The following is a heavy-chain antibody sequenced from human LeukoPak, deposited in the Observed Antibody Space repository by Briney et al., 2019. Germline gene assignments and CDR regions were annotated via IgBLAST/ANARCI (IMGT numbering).Heavy chain of an antibody. V-gene: IGHV1-2*02. CDR3: ARVETTVTTKIRYYYYMDV. Sequence: ASVKVSCKASGYTFTGYYMHWVRQAPGQGLEWMGWINPNSGGTNYAQKFQGRVTMTRDTSISTAYMELSRLRSDDTAVYYCARVETTVTTKIRYYYYMDVWGKGTTVTVSS. J-gene: IGHJ6*03. CDR1: GYTFTGYY. CDR2: INPNSGGT. D-gene: IGHD4-17*01.